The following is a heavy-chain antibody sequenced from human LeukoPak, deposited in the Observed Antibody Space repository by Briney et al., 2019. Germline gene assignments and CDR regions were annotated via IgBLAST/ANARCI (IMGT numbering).Heavy chain of an antibody. CDR3: ARDGYKVGAFDY. CDR1: GGSISSYY. D-gene: IGHD1-26*01. V-gene: IGHV4-59*01. Sequence: PSETLSPTCTVSGGSISSYYWSWIRQPPGKGLEWIGYIYYSGSTNYNPSLKSRVTISVDTSKNQFSLKLSSVTAADTAVYYCARDGYKVGAFDYWGQGTLVTVSS. CDR2: IYYSGST. J-gene: IGHJ4*02.